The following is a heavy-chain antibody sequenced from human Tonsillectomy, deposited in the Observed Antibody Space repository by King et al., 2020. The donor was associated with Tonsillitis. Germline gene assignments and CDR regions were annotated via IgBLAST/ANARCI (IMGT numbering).Heavy chain of an antibody. CDR1: GGSINSGGDS. Sequence: QLQESGPGLVKPSQTLSLTCTVSGGSINSGGDSWRWIRQHPGKGLEWIGYVYYSGSTYYNPSLKSRVTISIDTSKNQFSLKLSSVTAADTAVYYCVRDRGDSDYWGQGALVTVSS. V-gene: IGHV4-31*03. J-gene: IGHJ4*02. D-gene: IGHD2-21*01. CDR2: VYYSGST. CDR3: VRDRGDSDY.